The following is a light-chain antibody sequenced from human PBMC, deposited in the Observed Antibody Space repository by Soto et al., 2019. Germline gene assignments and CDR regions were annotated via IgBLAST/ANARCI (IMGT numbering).Light chain of an antibody. CDR3: SSYTTRSTWV. CDR1: SSDVGVYNY. CDR2: EVS. V-gene: IGLV2-14*01. J-gene: IGLJ3*02. Sequence: QSALTQPASVSGSPGQSITISCTGTSSDVGVYNYVSWYQQHPGKAPKLMIYEVSNRPSGVSNRFSGSKSGNTASLTISGLQAEDEADYYCSSYTTRSTWVFGGGTKLTVL.